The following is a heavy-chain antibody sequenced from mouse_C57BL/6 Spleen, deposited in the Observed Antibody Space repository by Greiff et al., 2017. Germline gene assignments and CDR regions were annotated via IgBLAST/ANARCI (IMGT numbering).Heavy chain of an antibody. D-gene: IGHD2-2*01. Sequence: QVQLQQPGAELVRPGTSVKLSCKASGYTFTSYWMHWVKQRPGQGLEWIGVIDPSDSYTNYNQKFKGKATLTVDKASSTAYMQLSSLTSEDSAVDYCARDGYEGDYAMDYWGQGTSVTVSS. V-gene: IGHV1-59*01. J-gene: IGHJ4*01. CDR3: ARDGYEGDYAMDY. CDR1: GYTFTSYW. CDR2: IDPSDSYT.